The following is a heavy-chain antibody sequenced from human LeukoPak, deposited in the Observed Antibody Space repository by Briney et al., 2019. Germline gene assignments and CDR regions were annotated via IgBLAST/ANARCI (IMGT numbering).Heavy chain of an antibody. D-gene: IGHD2-2*01. CDR3: ARVDCSSTSCVGVNYYYMDV. CDR1: GFTFSSYN. V-gene: IGHV3-21*01. Sequence: GGSLRLSCAASGFTFSSYNMNWVRQAPGKGLEWVPSISSSSSYIYYADSVKGRFTISRDNAKNSLYLQMNSLRAEDTAVYYCARVDCSSTSCVGVNYYYMDVWGKGTTVTVSS. CDR2: ISSSSSYI. J-gene: IGHJ6*03.